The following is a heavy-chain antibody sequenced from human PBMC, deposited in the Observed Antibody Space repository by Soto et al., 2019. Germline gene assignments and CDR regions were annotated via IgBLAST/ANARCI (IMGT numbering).Heavy chain of an antibody. V-gene: IGHV3-23*01. CDR1: GFTFSSYA. CDR3: AKDGEAEQWLDYFDY. Sequence: GGSLRLSCAASGFTFSSYAMSWVRQAPGKGLEWVSAISGSGGSTYYADSVKGRFTISRDNSKNTLYLQMNSLRAEDTAVYYCAKDGEAEQWLDYFDYWGQGTLVTVSS. J-gene: IGHJ4*02. CDR2: ISGSGGST. D-gene: IGHD6-19*01.